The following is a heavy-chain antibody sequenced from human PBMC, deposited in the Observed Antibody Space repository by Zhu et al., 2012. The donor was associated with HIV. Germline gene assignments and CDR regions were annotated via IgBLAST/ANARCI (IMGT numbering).Heavy chain of an antibody. Sequence: QVQLQQWGAGLLKPSETLSLTCAVYGGSFSGYYWSWIRQPPGEGLEWIGEINHSGSTNQNPSLKSRVTMSVDTSKNQFTLKLSSVTAADTAVYYCARVVGYSYGRVQFNWFDPWGQGTRSPSPQ. V-gene: IGHV4-34*01. CDR3: ARVVGYSYGRVQFNWFDP. CDR2: INHSGST. D-gene: IGHD5-18*01. CDR1: GGSFSGYY. J-gene: IGHJ5*02.